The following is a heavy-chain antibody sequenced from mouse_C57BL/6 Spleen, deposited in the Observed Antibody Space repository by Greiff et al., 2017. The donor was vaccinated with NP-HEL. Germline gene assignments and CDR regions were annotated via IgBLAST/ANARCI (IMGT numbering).Heavy chain of an antibody. CDR1: GFTFTDYY. CDR3: AFNRDGVAY. D-gene: IGHD2-3*01. V-gene: IGHV14-2*01. J-gene: IGHJ3*01. Sequence: EVKLMQSGAELVKPGASVKLSCTASGFTFTDYYMHWVKQRPEQGLEWIGRIDPEDGETKYAPKFQGKATITADTSSNTAYLPLSSLTEEDTAVYYCAFNRDGVAYGGQGTLVTVSA. CDR2: IDPEDGET.